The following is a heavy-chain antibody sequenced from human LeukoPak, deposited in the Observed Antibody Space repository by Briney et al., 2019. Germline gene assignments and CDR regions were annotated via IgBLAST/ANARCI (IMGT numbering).Heavy chain of an antibody. Sequence: SETLSLTCAVYGGSFSGYYWSWIRQPPGKGLECIGEINHSGSTNYNPSLKSRVTISVDTSKNQFSLKLSSVTAADTAVYYRARLGYDILTDYYLNYFDYWGQGTLVTVSS. CDR1: GGSFSGYY. CDR2: INHSGST. J-gene: IGHJ4*02. D-gene: IGHD3-9*01. V-gene: IGHV4-34*01. CDR3: ARLGYDILTDYYLNYFDY.